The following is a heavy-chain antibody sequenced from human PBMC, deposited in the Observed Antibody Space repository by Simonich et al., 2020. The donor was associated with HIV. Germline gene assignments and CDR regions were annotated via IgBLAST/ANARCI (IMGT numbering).Heavy chain of an antibody. CDR3: ATGLNYGDYSGFDY. CDR2: FDPEDGET. D-gene: IGHD4-17*01. V-gene: IGHV1-24*01. CDR1: GYTLTELS. Sequence: QVQLVQSGAEVKKPGASVKVSCTVSGYTLTELSMHGVRQAPGKGLEWMGGFDPEDGETIYAQKVQGRVTMTEDTSKDTAYMERSSLRSEDTAVYYCATGLNYGDYSGFDYWGQGTLVTVSS. J-gene: IGHJ4*02.